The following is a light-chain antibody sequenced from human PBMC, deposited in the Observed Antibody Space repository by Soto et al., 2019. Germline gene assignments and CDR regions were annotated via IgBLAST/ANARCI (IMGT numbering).Light chain of an antibody. CDR2: GAS. V-gene: IGKV3-20*01. CDR1: QSVSNNY. CDR3: QQYGSSGT. J-gene: IGKJ1*01. Sequence: EIVLTQSPGTLSLSAGERATLSCRARQSVSNNYLAWYQQKPGQAPRLLIYGASNRATGIPDRFSGSGSGTDFPLTISRLEPEDFAVYYCQQYGSSGTFGQGTKVDIK.